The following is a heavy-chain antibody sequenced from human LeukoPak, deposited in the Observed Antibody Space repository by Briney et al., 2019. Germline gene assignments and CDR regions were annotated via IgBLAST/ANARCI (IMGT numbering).Heavy chain of an antibody. J-gene: IGHJ4*02. CDR3: ARLTLMITFGGVIVSYFDY. Sequence: SETLSLTCTVSGGSISSSSYYWGWIRQPPGKGLEWIGSIYYSGSTYYNPSLKSRVTISVDTSKNQFSLKLSSVTAADTAVCYCARLTLMITFGGVIVSYFDYWGQGTLVTVSS. CDR1: GGSISSSSYY. CDR2: IYYSGST. V-gene: IGHV4-39*01. D-gene: IGHD3-16*02.